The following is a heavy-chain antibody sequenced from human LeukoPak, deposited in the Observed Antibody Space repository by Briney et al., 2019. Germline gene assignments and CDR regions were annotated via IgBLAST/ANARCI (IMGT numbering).Heavy chain of an antibody. J-gene: IGHJ2*01. CDR2: ISYDSNDK. Sequence: PGRSLRLSCAASGFTFSHFAMHWLRQAPGKGLEWVTVISYDSNDKYYADSVKGRFSISRDDSRNRVYLQMSSLRPEDTAVYYCARPNDYGDYRYLDLWGRGTLVTVFS. CDR1: GFTFSHFA. V-gene: IGHV3-30*15. CDR3: ARPNDYGDYRYLDL. D-gene: IGHD4-17*01.